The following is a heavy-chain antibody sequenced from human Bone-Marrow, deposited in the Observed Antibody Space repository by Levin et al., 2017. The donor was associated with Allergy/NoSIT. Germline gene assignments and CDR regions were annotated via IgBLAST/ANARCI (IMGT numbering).Heavy chain of an antibody. J-gene: IGHJ4*02. D-gene: IGHD3-3*01. CDR1: GFNFRSAW. CDR2: IKSRADGETT. CDR3: ITNYDDSWSGRQGH. V-gene: IGHV3-15*01. Sequence: GESLKISCAAAGFNFRSAWMSWVRQAPGKGPEWVGRIKSRADGETTDYAAPVEGRFTISRDDSTSTLFLQMSSLKMEDTGVYYCITNYDDSWSGRQGHWGQGTLVTVSS.